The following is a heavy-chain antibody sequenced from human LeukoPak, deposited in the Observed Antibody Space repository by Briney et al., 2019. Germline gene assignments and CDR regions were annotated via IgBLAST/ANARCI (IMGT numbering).Heavy chain of an antibody. CDR3: ARDPMIVYYFDY. V-gene: IGHV3-21*01. J-gene: IGHJ4*02. Sequence: GGSLRLSCAASGFTFSSYSMNWVRQAPGKGLEWVSSISSSSSYIYYADSVKGRFTTSRDNAKNSLYLQMNSLRAEDTAVYYCARDPMIVYYFDYWGQGTLVTVSS. CDR1: GFTFSSYS. CDR2: ISSSSSYI. D-gene: IGHD3-22*01.